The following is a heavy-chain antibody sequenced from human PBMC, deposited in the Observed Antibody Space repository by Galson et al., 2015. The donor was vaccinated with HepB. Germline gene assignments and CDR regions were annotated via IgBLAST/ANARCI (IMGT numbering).Heavy chain of an antibody. D-gene: IGHD2-2*01. CDR2: IYSGGST. CDR3: ARTVDDCSSTSCYYYYYYGMDV. V-gene: IGHV3-66*01. Sequence: SLRLSCAASGFTVSSNYMSWVRQAPGKGLEWVSVIYSGGSTYYADSVKGRFTISRDNSKNTLYLQMNSLRAEDTAVYYCARTVDDCSSTSCYYYYYYGMDVWGQGTTVTVSS. CDR1: GFTVSSNY. J-gene: IGHJ6*02.